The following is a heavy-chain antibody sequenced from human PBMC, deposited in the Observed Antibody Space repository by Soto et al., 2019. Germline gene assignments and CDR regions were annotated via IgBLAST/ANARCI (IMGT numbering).Heavy chain of an antibody. Sequence: EVQMLESGGGLVQPGGSLRLSCAASGFTFSNYAVTWVRQAPGKGLEWVSTISGSGGSTYYADSVKGRFTISIYNSKNTLYLQMNSLRAEDTAVSYCAKDQGSSWYEIDYWGQGTLVTVSS. CDR1: GFTFSNYA. V-gene: IGHV3-23*01. CDR3: AKDQGSSWYEIDY. D-gene: IGHD6-13*01. J-gene: IGHJ4*02. CDR2: ISGSGGST.